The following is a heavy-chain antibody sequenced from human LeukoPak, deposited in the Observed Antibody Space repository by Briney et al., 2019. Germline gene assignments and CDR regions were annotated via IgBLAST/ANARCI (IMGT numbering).Heavy chain of an antibody. CDR2: IYPSDSDT. CDR3: ARRSTISAFDAFDI. D-gene: IGHD3-3*01. CDR1: GYSFSNYW. J-gene: IGHJ3*02. V-gene: IGHV5-51*01. Sequence: GESLNISCKGSGYSFSNYWIGWVRQMPGKGLEWMGIIYPSDSDTRYRPSFQGQVTMSADKSSSIVYLQWSSLEASDTAKYFCARRSTISAFDAFDIWGQGTMVIVSP.